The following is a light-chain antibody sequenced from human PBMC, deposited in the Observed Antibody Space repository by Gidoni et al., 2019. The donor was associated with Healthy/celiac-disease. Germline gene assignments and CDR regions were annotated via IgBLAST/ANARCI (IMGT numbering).Light chain of an antibody. CDR3: QSYDSSLSGSG. CDR2: GNS. J-gene: IGLJ1*01. CDR1: SSNIGAGYD. V-gene: IGLV1-40*01. Sequence: QSVLTQPPSVSGAPGQRVTIPCTGSSSNIGAGYDVHWYQQLPGTAPNLLIYGNSNRPSGVPDRFAGSKSGTSASLAITGLQAEDEADYYCQSYDSSLSGSGFGTGTKVTVL.